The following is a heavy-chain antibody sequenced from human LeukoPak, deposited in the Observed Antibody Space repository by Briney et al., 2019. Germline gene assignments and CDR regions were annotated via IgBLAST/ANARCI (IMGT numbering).Heavy chain of an antibody. V-gene: IGHV3-30*02. D-gene: IGHD6-13*01. CDR3: ARASHSSSWYSYFDY. CDR2: IQFDGSNK. J-gene: IGHJ4*02. Sequence: GGSLRLSCAASGFTLTYYGMHWVRQAPGKGLEWVAFIQFDGSNKNYADSVKGRFTISRDNSTNTLYLQMNSLRAEDTAVYYCARASHSSSWYSYFDYWGQGTLVTVSS. CDR1: GFTLTYYG.